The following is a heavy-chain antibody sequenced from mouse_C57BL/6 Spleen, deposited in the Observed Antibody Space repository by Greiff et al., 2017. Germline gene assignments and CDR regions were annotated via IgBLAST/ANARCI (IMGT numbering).Heavy chain of an antibody. CDR1: GYTFTSYW. CDR3: ERSGITTVVATRDAMDY. V-gene: IGHV1-72*01. J-gene: IGHJ4*01. CDR2: IDPNSGGT. Sequence: QVQLQQPGAELVKPGASVKLSCKASGYTFTSYWMHWVKQRPGRGLEWIGRIDPNSGGTKYNEKFKSKATLTVDKPSSTAYMQLSSLTSEDSAVYYCERSGITTVVATRDAMDYWGQGTSVTVSS. D-gene: IGHD1-1*01.